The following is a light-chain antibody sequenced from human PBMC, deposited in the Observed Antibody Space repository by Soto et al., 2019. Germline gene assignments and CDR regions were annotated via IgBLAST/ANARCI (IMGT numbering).Light chain of an antibody. CDR1: QSISSY. CDR2: AAS. CDR3: QHSYSTPPWT. Sequence: DIQMTQSPSSLSASVGDRVTITCRASQSISSYLNWYQQKPGKAPKLLIDAASSLQSGVPSRFRGSGSGTDFTLTISSLQPEYFATYECQHSYSTPPWTFGQGTKLEIK. V-gene: IGKV1-39*01. J-gene: IGKJ2*02.